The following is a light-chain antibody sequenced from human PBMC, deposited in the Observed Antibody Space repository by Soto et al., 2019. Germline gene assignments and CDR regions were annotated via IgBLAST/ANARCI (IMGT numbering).Light chain of an antibody. CDR2: GAS. J-gene: IGKJ2*01. CDR1: QSISTW. CDR3: QQYKTYPMYT. V-gene: IGKV1-5*01. Sequence: DIQMTQSPSTLSASVGDRVTITCRASQSISTWVAWYQQKPGKAPKFLISGASNLESGVPARFSGSGSGTEFTLTISSLQPDDLATYYCQQYKTYPMYTFVQGTKLEIK.